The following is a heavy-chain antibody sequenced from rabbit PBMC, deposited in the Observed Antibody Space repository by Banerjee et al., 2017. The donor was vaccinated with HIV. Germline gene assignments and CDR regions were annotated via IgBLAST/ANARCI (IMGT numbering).Heavy chain of an antibody. V-gene: IGHV1S40*01. Sequence: QQLEESGGDLVKPGASLTLTCTASGFSFSSSYYMCWVRQAPGKGLEWIACIYAGSSGSTYYASWAKGRFTISKTSSTTVTLQMTSLTAADTATYFCARDLDSSGWGYIYLWGQGTLVTVS. D-gene: IGHD4-1*01. CDR3: ARDLDSSGWGYIYL. CDR2: IYAGSSGST. J-gene: IGHJ6*01. CDR1: GFSFSSSYY.